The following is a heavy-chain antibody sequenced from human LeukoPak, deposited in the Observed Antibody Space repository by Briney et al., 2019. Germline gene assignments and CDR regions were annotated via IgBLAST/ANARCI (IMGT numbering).Heavy chain of an antibody. Sequence: GASVKVSCKASGYTFTSYDINWVRQATGQGLEWMGWMNPNSGNTGYAQKFQGRVTMTRNTSISTAYMELSRLRSEDTAVYYCARVFGPPSWYDFWSGYKPTDAFDIWGQGTMVTVSS. J-gene: IGHJ3*02. CDR1: GYTFTSYD. D-gene: IGHD3-3*01. CDR2: MNPNSGNT. CDR3: ARVFGPPSWYDFWSGYKPTDAFDI. V-gene: IGHV1-8*01.